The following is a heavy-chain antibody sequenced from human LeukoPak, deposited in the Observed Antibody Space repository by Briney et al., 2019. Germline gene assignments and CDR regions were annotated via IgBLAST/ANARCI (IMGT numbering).Heavy chain of an antibody. D-gene: IGHD4/OR15-4a*01. CDR1: GFPFRYYY. V-gene: IGHV3-11*01. J-gene: IGHJ4*02. Sequence: PGGSLRLSCVASGFPFRYYYFSWVRQAPGQGLEWLSFISASGNIIHYEDSVKGRFTMSRDDAKNSVFLQMDTLTTEDTALYYCARHMVITPFDSWGQGTLVTVSS. CDR2: ISASGNII. CDR3: ARHMVITPFDS.